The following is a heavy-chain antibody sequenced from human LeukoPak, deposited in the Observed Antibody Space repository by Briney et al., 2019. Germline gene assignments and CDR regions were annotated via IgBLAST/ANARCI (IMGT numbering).Heavy chain of an antibody. CDR2: IYYSGST. J-gene: IGHJ4*02. V-gene: IGHV4-61*01. CDR1: GGSVSSGSFY. CDR3: ARDFAGTFGDSFDY. D-gene: IGHD3-10*01. Sequence: ASETLSLTCTVSGGSVSSGSFYWSWIRQPPGKGLEWIGYIYYSGSTNYNPSLKSRVTISVDTSKNQFSLKLSSVTAADTAVYYCARDFAGTFGDSFDYWGQGTLVTVSS.